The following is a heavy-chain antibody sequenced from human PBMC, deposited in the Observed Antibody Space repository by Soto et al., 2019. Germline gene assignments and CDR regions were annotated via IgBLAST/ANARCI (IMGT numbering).Heavy chain of an antibody. D-gene: IGHD2-15*01. CDR2: ISWNSGSI. CDR1: GFTFDDYA. CDR3: AKDTRRSGYCSGGSCYSSAFDI. Sequence: EVQLVESGGGLVQPGRSLRLSCAASGFTFDDYAMHWVRQAPGKGLEWVSGISWNSGSIGYADSVKGRFTISRDNAKNSLYLQMNSLRAEDTALYYCAKDTRRSGYCSGGSCYSSAFDIWGQGTMVTVSS. V-gene: IGHV3-9*01. J-gene: IGHJ3*02.